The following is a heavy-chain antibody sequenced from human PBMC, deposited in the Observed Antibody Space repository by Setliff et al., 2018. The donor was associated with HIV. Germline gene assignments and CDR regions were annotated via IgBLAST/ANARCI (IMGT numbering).Heavy chain of an antibody. CDR3: ARGRGSSSSWPIDY. CDR2: IYYSGST. D-gene: IGHD6-13*01. CDR1: GGSISSSSYY. Sequence: SETLSLTCTVSGGSISSSSYYWGWIRQPPGKGLEWMGNIYYSGSTYYNPSLKSRVTISVDTSENQFSLRLNSVTAADTAVYFCARGRGSSSSWPIDYWGQGTLVTVSS. V-gene: IGHV4-39*01. J-gene: IGHJ4*02.